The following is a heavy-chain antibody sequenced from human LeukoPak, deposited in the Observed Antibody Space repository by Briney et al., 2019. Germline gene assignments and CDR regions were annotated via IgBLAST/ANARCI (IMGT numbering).Heavy chain of an antibody. CDR3: AKRGGTTRGAFDL. V-gene: IGHV4-39*01. Sequence: AETLSLTCTVSGGSLYIYNSYWNWIRQSPGKGLEWIGSILYSGDTYYIPSLKGRVTISADRSKNQISLSLSSVTAADSAVYYCAKRGGTTRGAFDLWGQGTSDPVSS. J-gene: IGHJ3*01. CDR2: ILYSGDT. CDR1: GGSLYIYNSY. D-gene: IGHD1-14*01.